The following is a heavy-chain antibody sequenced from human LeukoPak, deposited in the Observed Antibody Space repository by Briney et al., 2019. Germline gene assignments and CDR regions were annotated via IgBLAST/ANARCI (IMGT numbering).Heavy chain of an antibody. CDR2: IYTSGST. CDR1: GGSISSGSYY. CDR3: ARVRGYSGSYSDWFDP. D-gene: IGHD1-26*01. J-gene: IGHJ5*02. V-gene: IGHV4-61*02. Sequence: PSETLSLTCTVSGGSISSGSYYWSWIRQPAGKGLEWIGRIYTSGSTNYNPSLKSRVTISVDTSKNQFSLKLSSVTAADTAVYYCARVRGYSGSYSDWFDPWGQGTLVTVSS.